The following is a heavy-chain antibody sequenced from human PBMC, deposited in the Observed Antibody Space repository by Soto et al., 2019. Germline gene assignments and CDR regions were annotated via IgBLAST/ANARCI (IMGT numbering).Heavy chain of an antibody. CDR1: GYSFTSYW. CDR2: IYPGDSDT. V-gene: IGHV5-51*01. D-gene: IGHD1-1*01. J-gene: IGHJ6*02. Sequence: GESLKISCKGSGYSFTSYWINWVRQMPGKGLEWMGIIYPGDSDTRYSPSFQGQVTISADKSLSTAYLQWNSLKASDTAMYYCARYALPGGGTGHGMDVWGQGTTVTVSS. CDR3: ARYALPGGGTGHGMDV.